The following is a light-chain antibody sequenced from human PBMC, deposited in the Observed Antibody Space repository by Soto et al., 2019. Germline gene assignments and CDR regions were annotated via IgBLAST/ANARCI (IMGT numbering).Light chain of an antibody. V-gene: IGKV3-11*01. CDR2: HAS. CDR1: QSVSNQ. Sequence: EIVLTQSPVTLSVSPGERATLSCRASQSVSNQLAWYQQKPGQAPRLLIYHASRRVTGIPARFSGSGSGTDFTLTLSSLEPEDFAVYYCQQRTGSSTFGQGTRLEIK. CDR3: QQRTGSST. J-gene: IGKJ5*01.